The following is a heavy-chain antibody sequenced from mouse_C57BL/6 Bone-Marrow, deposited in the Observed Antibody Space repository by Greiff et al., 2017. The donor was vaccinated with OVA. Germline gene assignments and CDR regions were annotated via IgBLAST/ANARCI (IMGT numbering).Heavy chain of an antibody. J-gene: IGHJ4*01. D-gene: IGHD1-1*01. V-gene: IGHV3-8*01. Sequence: VQLKESGPGLAKPSQTLSLTCSVTGYSITSDYWNWIRKFPGNKLEYIGYISYSGSTYYHPSLNSRLSITRDTSKNQYYLLVNSVTTEDTATDYCARSYYYGSSYYYAMDYWGQGTSVTVSS. CDR1: GYSITSDY. CDR3: ARSYYYGSSYYYAMDY. CDR2: ISYSGST.